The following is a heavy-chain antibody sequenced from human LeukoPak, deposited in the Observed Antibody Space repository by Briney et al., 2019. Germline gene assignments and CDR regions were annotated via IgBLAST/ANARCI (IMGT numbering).Heavy chain of an antibody. CDR3: ARGGAYYYDSSGYMFDY. V-gene: IGHV4-30-2*01. J-gene: IGHJ4*02. D-gene: IGHD3-22*01. CDR1: GGSISGGGYS. Sequence: SETLSLTCAVSGGSISGGGYSWSWLRQPPGKGLEWIGYIYHSGSTYYNPSLKSRVTTSVDRSKNQFSLKLSSVTAADTAVYYCARGGAYYYDSSGYMFDYWGQGTLVTVSS. CDR2: IYHSGST.